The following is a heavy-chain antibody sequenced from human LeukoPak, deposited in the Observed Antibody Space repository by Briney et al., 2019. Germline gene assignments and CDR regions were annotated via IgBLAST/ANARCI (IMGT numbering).Heavy chain of an antibody. CDR1: GGSISSSSYY. V-gene: IGHV4-39*07. Sequence: PSETLSLTCTVSGGSISSSSYYWGWIRQPPGKGLEWIGSIYYSGSTYYHPSLKSRVTISVDTSKNQFSLKLSSVTAADTAVYYCARDEFRNQLDYWGQGTLVTVSS. CDR3: ARDEFRNQLDY. CDR2: IYYSGST. J-gene: IGHJ4*02.